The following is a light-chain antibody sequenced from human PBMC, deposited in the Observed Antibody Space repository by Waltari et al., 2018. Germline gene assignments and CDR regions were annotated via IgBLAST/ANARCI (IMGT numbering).Light chain of an antibody. V-gene: IGKV3-11*01. J-gene: IGKJ2*01. CDR1: QSVNHY. CDR2: DAS. CDR3: HHRSSWPYT. Sequence: EIVLTQSPAPLSLSPGERATLSCRASQSVNHYLAWYQQKPGQAPRLLIYDASNRATATPARFSGSGSGTDFTLTISSLEPEDFAVYYCHHRSSWPYTFGQGTKLEIK.